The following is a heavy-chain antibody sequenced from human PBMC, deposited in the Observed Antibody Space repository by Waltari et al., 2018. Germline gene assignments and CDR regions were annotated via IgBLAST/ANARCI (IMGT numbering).Heavy chain of an antibody. Sequence: QLYLVESGGGVVQPGRSLRLSCAASVFTFSSYCMHWVRQPPGKVLQWVAVISSTGSNTYYADSVRGRFTISRDNSKNILYLQMNSLRAEDTAVYYCARDIAFGGVIVMNEAFDCRGRGTTVTVSP. J-gene: IGHJ3*01. CDR3: ARDIAFGGVIVMNEAFDC. V-gene: IGHV3-33*01. D-gene: IGHD3-16*02. CDR2: ISSTGSNT. CDR1: VFTFSSYC.